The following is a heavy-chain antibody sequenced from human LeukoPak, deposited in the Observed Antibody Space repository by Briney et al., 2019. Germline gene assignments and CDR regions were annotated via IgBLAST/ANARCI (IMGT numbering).Heavy chain of an antibody. J-gene: IGHJ6*02. CDR1: GFTFSSYA. V-gene: IGHV3-23*01. Sequence: GGSLGLSCAASGFTFSSYAMSWVRQVPGKGLEWVSAISGSGGSTYYADSVKGRFTISRDNSKNTLYLQMNSLRAEDTAVYYCAKPTPYCSGGSCYEGGYYYYGMDVWGQGTTVTVSS. D-gene: IGHD2-15*01. CDR2: ISGSGGST. CDR3: AKPTPYCSGGSCYEGGYYYYGMDV.